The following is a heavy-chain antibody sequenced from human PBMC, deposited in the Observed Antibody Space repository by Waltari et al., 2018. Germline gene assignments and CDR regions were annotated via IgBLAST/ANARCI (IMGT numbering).Heavy chain of an antibody. CDR1: GGSFRSYY. V-gene: IGHV4-34*01. D-gene: IGHD6-13*01. CDR3: ARGRAGVYYYYMDV. CDR2: INHSGST. Sequence: QVQLQQWGAGLLQPSETLSLTCAVYGGSFRSYYWSWMRQPPGKGLEWIGEINHSGSTNYNPSLKSRVTISVDTSKNQFSLKLSSVTAADTAVYYCARGRAGVYYYYMDVWGKGTTVTVSS. J-gene: IGHJ6*03.